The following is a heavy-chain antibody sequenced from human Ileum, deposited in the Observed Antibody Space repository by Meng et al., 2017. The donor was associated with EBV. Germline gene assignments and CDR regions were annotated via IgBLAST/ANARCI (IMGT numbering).Heavy chain of an antibody. Sequence: EVQLVESGGALVQPGWSLRLSCAASGFSFSRYWMHWVRQVPGKGLVWVSRTNEDGRITNYADSVKGRFTISRDNTKNTLYLQMNSLRAEDTAVYFCSRDLVGSDDDWGQGTLGTVSS. CDR2: TNEDGRIT. CDR1: GFSFSRYW. V-gene: IGHV3-74*01. D-gene: IGHD6-25*01. J-gene: IGHJ4*02. CDR3: SRDLVGSDDD.